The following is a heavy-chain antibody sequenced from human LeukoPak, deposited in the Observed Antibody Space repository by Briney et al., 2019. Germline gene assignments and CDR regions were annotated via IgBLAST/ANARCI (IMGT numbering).Heavy chain of an antibody. J-gene: IGHJ3*02. CDR2: ISSSGSTI. CDR1: GFTFSRYE. D-gene: IGHD3-16*01. CDR3: ARVHYGRAFDI. V-gene: IGHV3-48*03. Sequence: GGSLRLSCAASGFTFSRYEINWVRQAPGKGLEWVSYISSSGSTIYSADSVKGRFTISRDNARNSLYLQMNSLRAEDTAVYYCARVHYGRAFDIWGQGTMVTVSS.